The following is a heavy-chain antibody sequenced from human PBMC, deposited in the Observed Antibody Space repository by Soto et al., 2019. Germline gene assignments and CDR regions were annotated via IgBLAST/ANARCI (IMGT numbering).Heavy chain of an antibody. D-gene: IGHD3-10*01. CDR3: ARDPSHGSGSYLDS. CDR1: GFIFSDYG. V-gene: IGHV3-33*01. J-gene: IGHJ4*02. CDR2: IRYDGSNK. Sequence: GGSLRLSCAASGFIFSDYGMHWVRQAPGKGLEWVAVIRYDGSNKYYGDSVKGRFSVSRDNSKNILYLQMNGLRVEDTAVFYCARDPSHGSGSYLDSWGQGTLVTVSS.